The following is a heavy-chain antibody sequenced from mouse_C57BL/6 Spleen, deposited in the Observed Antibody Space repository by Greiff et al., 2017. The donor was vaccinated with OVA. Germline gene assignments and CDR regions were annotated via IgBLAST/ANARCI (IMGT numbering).Heavy chain of an antibody. CDR2: ICWNADK. CDR3: AQMPIITTGVDDYYAMDY. J-gene: IGHJ4*01. Sequence: QVTLKVSGPGILQPSQTLSLTCSFSGFSLSTSNMGIGWIRQPSGKGLEWLAHICWNADKYYNPSLKSRLTIPKATSNHQVFLKITSVDTADTAAYYGAQMPIITTGVDDYYAMDYWGQGTSVTVSS. D-gene: IGHD1-1*01. V-gene: IGHV8-5*01. CDR1: GFSLSTSNMG.